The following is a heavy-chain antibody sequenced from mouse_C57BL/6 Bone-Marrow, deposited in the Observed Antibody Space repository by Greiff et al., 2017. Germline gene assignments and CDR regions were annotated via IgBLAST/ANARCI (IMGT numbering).Heavy chain of an antibody. V-gene: IGHV5-9*01. Sequence: DVHLVESGGGLVKPGGSLKLSCAASGFTFSSYTMSWVRQTPEKRLAWVATISGGGGNTYYPDSVKGRFTISRDNAKNTLYLQMSSLRSEDTALYYCARGYYYGSSLYFDYWGQGTTLTVSS. D-gene: IGHD1-1*01. CDR1: GFTFSSYT. CDR2: ISGGGGNT. CDR3: ARGYYYGSSLYFDY. J-gene: IGHJ2*01.